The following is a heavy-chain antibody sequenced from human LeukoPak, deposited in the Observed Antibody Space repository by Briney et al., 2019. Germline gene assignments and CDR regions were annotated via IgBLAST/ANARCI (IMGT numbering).Heavy chain of an antibody. Sequence: ASVKVSCKASGYTFTDYAMNWVRQAPGQGLEWMGWMNPNSGNTGYAQKFQGRVTMTRNTSISTAYMELSSLRSEDTAVYYCARGSGGSGSYFGYWGQGTLVTVSS. V-gene: IGHV1-8*02. CDR3: ARGSGGSGSYFGY. D-gene: IGHD3-10*01. J-gene: IGHJ4*02. CDR1: GYTFTDYA. CDR2: MNPNSGNT.